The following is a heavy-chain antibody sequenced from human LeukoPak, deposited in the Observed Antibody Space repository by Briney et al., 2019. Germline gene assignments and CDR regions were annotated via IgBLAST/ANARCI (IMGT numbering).Heavy chain of an antibody. J-gene: IGHJ5*02. Sequence: SETLSLTCAVYGGSFSGYYWSWIRQPPGKGLEWIGYIYYSGSTYYNPSLKSRVTISVDTSKNQFSLKLSSVTAADTAVYYCARAPLDYDFWSGYFRNWFDPWGQGTLVTVSS. D-gene: IGHD3-3*01. CDR2: IYYSGST. CDR3: ARAPLDYDFWSGYFRNWFDP. CDR1: GGSFSGYY. V-gene: IGHV4-30-4*08.